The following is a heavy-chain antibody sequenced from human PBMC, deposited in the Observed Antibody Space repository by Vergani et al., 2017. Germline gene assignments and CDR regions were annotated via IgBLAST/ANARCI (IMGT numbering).Heavy chain of an antibody. CDR1: GGSISSGNYY. V-gene: IGHV4-61*02. CDR2: IYTSGST. D-gene: IGHD3-22*01. CDR3: ARGGADYYDSSGWYY. J-gene: IGHJ4*02. Sequence: VQLQESGPELVKPSQTLSLTCTVSGGSISSGNYYWSWIRQSAGKGLEWIGRIYTSGSTNYNPSLKSRVTISVDTSKNQFSLKLSAVTAADTAVYYCARGGADYYDSSGWYYWGQGTLVTVSS.